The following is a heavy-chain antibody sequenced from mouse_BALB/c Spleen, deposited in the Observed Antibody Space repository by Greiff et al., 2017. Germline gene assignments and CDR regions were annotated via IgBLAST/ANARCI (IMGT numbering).Heavy chain of an antibody. D-gene: IGHD2-3*01. CDR2: IRQGSGGT. CDR3: TRDGYYGYFDY. J-gene: IGHJ2*01. Sequence: VQLQQSGAELVRPGASVKLSCEASGYTFTDYEMHWVKQTPVHGLEWIGAIRQGSGGTAYNQKFKGKATLTADKSSSTAYMELSSLTSEDSAVYYCTRDGYYGYFDYWGQGTTLTVSS. V-gene: IGHV1-15*01. CDR1: GYTFTDYE.